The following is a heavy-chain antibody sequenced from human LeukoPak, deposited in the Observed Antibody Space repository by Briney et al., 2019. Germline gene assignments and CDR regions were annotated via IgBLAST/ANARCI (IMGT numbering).Heavy chain of an antibody. CDR3: AKVGESYSDWYFDL. Sequence: GGSLRLSCAAPGFTFSRKWMHWVRQAPGKGLVWVSRIDSYGSITNYADSVKGRFTISRDNAKNTLYLQMNSLRAEDTAVYYCAKVGESYSDWYFDLWGRGTLVTVSS. J-gene: IGHJ2*01. CDR1: GFTFSRKW. V-gene: IGHV3-74*01. CDR2: IDSYGSIT. D-gene: IGHD1-26*01.